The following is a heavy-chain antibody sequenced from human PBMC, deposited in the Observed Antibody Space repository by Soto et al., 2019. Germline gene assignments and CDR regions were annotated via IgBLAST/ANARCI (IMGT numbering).Heavy chain of an antibody. D-gene: IGHD2-2*01. J-gene: IGHJ4*02. CDR1: GFTFSSYR. CDR3: AKVGPPYCISTSCYLGY. V-gene: IGHV3-30*18. CDR2: ISYDGSNK. Sequence: LSLSCAASGFTFSSYRMHWVRQAPGKGLEWVAVISYDGSNKYYADSVKGRFTISRDNSKNTLYLQMNSLRAEDTAVYYCAKVGPPYCISTSCYLGYWGQGTLVTSPQ.